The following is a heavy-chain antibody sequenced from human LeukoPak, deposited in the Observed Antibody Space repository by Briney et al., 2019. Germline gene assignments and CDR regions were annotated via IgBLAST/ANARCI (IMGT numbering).Heavy chain of an antibody. CDR1: GFTFTSYS. Sequence: GGSLRHSCAASGFTFTSYSMNWVRQAPGKGLEWVSSISSDSSYIYYADSVRGRFTISRDNAKNSLDLQMNSLRVEDTAVYYCARSGGTIAVVPAADYWGQGTRVTVSS. D-gene: IGHD2-2*01. V-gene: IGHV3-21*01. CDR2: ISSDSSYI. J-gene: IGHJ4*02. CDR3: ARSGGTIAVVPAADY.